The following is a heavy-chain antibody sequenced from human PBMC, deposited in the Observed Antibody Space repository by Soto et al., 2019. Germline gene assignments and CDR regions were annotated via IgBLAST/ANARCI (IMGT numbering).Heavy chain of an antibody. CDR2: ISGSGGGT. Sequence: GGSLRLSCAASGFTFGNYAMTWVRQAPGKGLECVSRISGSGGGTYYADSVKGRFTISRDNAKNSLYLQMNRLRADDTSIYYCATMGGPGFCTSTSCSASNWFDSWGQGNLVTVSS. J-gene: IGHJ5*01. V-gene: IGHV3-23*01. CDR1: GFTFGNYA. D-gene: IGHD2-2*01. CDR3: ATMGGPGFCTSTSCSASNWFDS.